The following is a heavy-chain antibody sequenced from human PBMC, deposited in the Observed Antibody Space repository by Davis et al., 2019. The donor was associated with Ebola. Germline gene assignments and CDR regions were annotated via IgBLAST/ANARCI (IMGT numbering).Heavy chain of an antibody. Sequence: GGSLRLSCKAFGYDFASHWITWVRQMPGKGLEWMGRIYPADSYTNYSPSLYGHVTISADKSITTAYLQWSSLKASDTAIYYCARRALGAPANFDYWGQGTLVTVSS. CDR1: GYDFASHW. D-gene: IGHD2-2*01. V-gene: IGHV5-10-1*01. CDR3: ARRALGAPANFDY. CDR2: IYPADSYT. J-gene: IGHJ4*02.